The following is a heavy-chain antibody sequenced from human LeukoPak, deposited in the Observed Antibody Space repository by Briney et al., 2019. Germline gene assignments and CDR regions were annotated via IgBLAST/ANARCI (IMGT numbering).Heavy chain of an antibody. CDR2: TYYGSKWYN. D-gene: IGHD4-23*01. CDR3: AREDYSGNSGTYFDY. V-gene: IGHV6-1*01. Sequence: SQTLSLTCAISGDSVSSRSAAWNWIRQTPSRGLEWLGRTYYGSKWYNDYAVSVRSRITVNPDTSKNQFSLQLNSVTPEDTAVYYCAREDYSGNSGTYFDYWGQGTLVTVSS. CDR1: GDSVSSRSAA. J-gene: IGHJ4*02.